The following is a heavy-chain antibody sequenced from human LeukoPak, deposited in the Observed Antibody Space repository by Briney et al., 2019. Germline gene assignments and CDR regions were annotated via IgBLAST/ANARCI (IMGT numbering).Heavy chain of an antibody. CDR1: GFTFSSYG. V-gene: IGHV3-7*01. CDR3: AGDLWYYDSSDYTTPGAYWI. D-gene: IGHD3-22*01. J-gene: IGHJ3*02. CDR2: IKQDGSDK. Sequence: GGSLRLSCAASGFTFSSYGMHWVRQAPGKGLEWVANIKQDGSDKYYVDSVKGRFTISRDNSKNTLYLQMNSLRAEDTAVYYCAGDLWYYDSSDYTTPGAYWIWGKGTMVTVS.